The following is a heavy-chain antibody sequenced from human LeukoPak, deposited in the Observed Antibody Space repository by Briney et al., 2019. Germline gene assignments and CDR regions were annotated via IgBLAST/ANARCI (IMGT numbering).Heavy chain of an antibody. D-gene: IGHD6-19*01. Sequence: GGSLRLSCAASGFTFSSYSMSWVRQAPGKGLEWVANIKQGGTEKYYVDSVKGRFTISRDNAKNSLYLQMSSLRAEDTAVYYCARGSGWYGYWGQGTLATVSS. V-gene: IGHV3-7*03. CDR3: ARGSGWYGY. CDR1: GFTFSSYS. J-gene: IGHJ4*02. CDR2: IKQGGTEK.